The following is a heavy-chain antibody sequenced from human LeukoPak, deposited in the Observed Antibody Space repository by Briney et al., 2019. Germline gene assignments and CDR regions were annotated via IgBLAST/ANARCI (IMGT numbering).Heavy chain of an antibody. J-gene: IGHJ4*02. Sequence: GGSLRLSCVASGFTLSSYTMHWVRQAPGKGLEWVAVISYDGSNKYYADSVKGRFTISRDNSKNTLYLQMNSLRAEDTAVYYCARAGYSSGWYGGVDYWGQGTLVTVSS. CDR3: ARAGYSSGWYGGVDY. CDR2: ISYDGSNK. D-gene: IGHD6-19*01. CDR1: GFTLSSYT. V-gene: IGHV3-30-3*01.